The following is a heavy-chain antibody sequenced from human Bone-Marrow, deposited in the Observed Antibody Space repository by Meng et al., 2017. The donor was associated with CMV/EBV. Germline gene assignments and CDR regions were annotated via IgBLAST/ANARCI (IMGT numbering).Heavy chain of an antibody. CDR1: GFTFSSYW. J-gene: IGHJ6*02. CDR2: IKQDGSEK. D-gene: IGHD3-10*01. V-gene: IGHV3-7*01. Sequence: GESLKISCAASGFTFSSYWMNWVRQAPGKGLEWVANIKQDGSEKYYVDSVRGRFTISRDNSKNTLYLQMNNLRVEDTAVYYCARDRGTFYHSRSHYNYYGMDVWGQGTTVTVSS. CDR3: ARDRGTFYHSRSHYNYYGMDV.